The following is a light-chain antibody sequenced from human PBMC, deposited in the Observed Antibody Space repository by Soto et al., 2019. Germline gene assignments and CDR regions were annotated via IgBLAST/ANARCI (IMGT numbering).Light chain of an antibody. V-gene: IGKV3-20*01. J-gene: IGKJ5*01. CDR2: GAS. CDR1: QSFSSSS. CDR3: QQYGSSPIT. Sequence: EIVMTQSPATLSVSPGERATLSCRASQSFSSSSLAWYQQKPGQTPRLLLDGASTRATGIPDRFSGSGSGADFTLTISRLEPEDFAVYYCQQYGSSPITFGQGTRLEI.